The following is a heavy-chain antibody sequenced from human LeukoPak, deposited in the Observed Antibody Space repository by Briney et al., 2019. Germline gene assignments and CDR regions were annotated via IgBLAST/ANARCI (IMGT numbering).Heavy chain of an antibody. Sequence: GGSLRLSCAASGFTFDDYAMHWVRQAPGKGLEWVSLISGDGGSTYYADSVKGRFTISRDNSKNSLYLQMNSLRTEDTALYYCAKDTKEWSMFSGWYPDAFDIWGQGTMVTVSS. D-gene: IGHD6-19*01. J-gene: IGHJ3*02. V-gene: IGHV3-43*02. CDR1: GFTFDDYA. CDR2: ISGDGGST. CDR3: AKDTKEWSMFSGWYPDAFDI.